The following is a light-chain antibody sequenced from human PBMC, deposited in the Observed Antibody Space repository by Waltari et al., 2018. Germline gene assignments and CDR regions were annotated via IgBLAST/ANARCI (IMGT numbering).Light chain of an antibody. CDR3: QQYDRYSAWT. Sequence: DIQMTQSPSTLSASVGDRVTITCRASQSVTRYLAWYQQKPGKAPKVLIWDVSSLERGVPSRVSGSGSGTEFTLTISSLQPDDFATYYCQQYDRYSAWTFGQGTKVEIK. J-gene: IGKJ1*01. CDR2: DVS. V-gene: IGKV1-5*01. CDR1: QSVTRY.